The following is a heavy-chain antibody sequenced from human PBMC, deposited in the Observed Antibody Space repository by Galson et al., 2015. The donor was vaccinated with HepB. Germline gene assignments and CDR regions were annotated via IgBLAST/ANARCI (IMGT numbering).Heavy chain of an antibody. Sequence: PALVKPTQTLTLTCTFSGFSLSTSGVGVGWIRQPPGKALEWLALIYWSDDQRYSPSLQSRLTITKDTPKNQVVLTMTNMDPVDTATYYCTHRRRDYDYIWGNYRFDAFDIWGQGTMVTVSS. D-gene: IGHD3-16*02. CDR3: THRRRDYDYIWGNYRFDAFDI. V-gene: IGHV2-5*01. J-gene: IGHJ3*02. CDR1: GFSLSTSGVG. CDR2: IYWSDDQ.